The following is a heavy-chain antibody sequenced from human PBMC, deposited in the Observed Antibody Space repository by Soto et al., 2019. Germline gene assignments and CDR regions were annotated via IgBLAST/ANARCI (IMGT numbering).Heavy chain of an antibody. CDR1: GGSFSDYY. V-gene: IGHV4-34*01. CDR2: VNHSGST. Sequence: SETLSLTCAVYGGSFSDYYWSWIRQPPGKGLEWIGEVNHSGSTNYNPSLKSRVTMSVDTSKNQFSLKLSSVTAADTAVYYCATLVGYCSGGSCSWGQGTLVTVS. J-gene: IGHJ5*02. CDR3: ATLVGYCSGGSCS. D-gene: IGHD2-15*01.